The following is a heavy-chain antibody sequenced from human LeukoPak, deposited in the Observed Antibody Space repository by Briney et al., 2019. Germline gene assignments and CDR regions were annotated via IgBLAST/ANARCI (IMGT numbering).Heavy chain of an antibody. V-gene: IGHV1-3*01. CDR1: GYTLTSYA. J-gene: IGHJ4*02. D-gene: IGHD3-22*01. CDR2: INAGNGNT. CDR3: ARDYYDSSGYSPFDY. Sequence: ASVKVSCKASGYTLTSYAMHWVRQAPGQRLEWMGWINAGNGNTKYSQKFQGRVTITRDTSASTAYMELSSLRSEDTAVYYCARDYYDSSGYSPFDYWGQGTLVTVSS.